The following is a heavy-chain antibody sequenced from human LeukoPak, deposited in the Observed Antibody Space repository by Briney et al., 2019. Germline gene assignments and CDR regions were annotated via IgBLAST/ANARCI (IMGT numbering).Heavy chain of an antibody. CDR2: ISGSGGST. V-gene: IGHV3-23*01. CDR3: AKVGAGYSYGPSHFDY. Sequence: GGSLRLSCAASGFNFGDYFMSWVRQAPGKGLEWVSAISGSGGSTYYADSVKGRFTISRDNSKNTLYLQMNSLRAEDTAVYYCAKVGAGYSYGPSHFDYWGQGTLVTVSS. J-gene: IGHJ4*02. D-gene: IGHD5-18*01. CDR1: GFNFGDYF.